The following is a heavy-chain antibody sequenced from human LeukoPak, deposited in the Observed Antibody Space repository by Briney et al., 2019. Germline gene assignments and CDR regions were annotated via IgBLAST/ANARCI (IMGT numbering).Heavy chain of an antibody. V-gene: IGHV3-30-3*01. CDR3: ARGATYAYYQDY. J-gene: IGHJ4*02. D-gene: IGHD1-26*01. Sequence: GGSLRLSCAASGFTFSSYAMHWVRQAPGKGLEWVAVISYDGSNKYYADSVKGRFTISRDNSKNTLYLQMNSLRAEDTAVYYCARGATYAYYQDYWGQGTLVTVPP. CDR2: ISYDGSNK. CDR1: GFTFSSYA.